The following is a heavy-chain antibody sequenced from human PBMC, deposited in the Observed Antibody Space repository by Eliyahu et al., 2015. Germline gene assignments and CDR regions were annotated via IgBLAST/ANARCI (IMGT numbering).Heavy chain of an antibody. CDR2: INNRADSI. CDR3: ARSYGVSFFDY. Sequence: EVQLVDSGGGLVQPGGSLRLSCAASGFTFSSYEMNWVRQAPGKGLEWVSYINNRADSIYYADSVKGRFTISRDNAKKSLYLQMNSLTADDTAVYYCARSYGVSFFDYWGQGTLVTVSS. CDR1: GFTFSSYE. D-gene: IGHD3-10*01. J-gene: IGHJ4*02. V-gene: IGHV3-48*03.